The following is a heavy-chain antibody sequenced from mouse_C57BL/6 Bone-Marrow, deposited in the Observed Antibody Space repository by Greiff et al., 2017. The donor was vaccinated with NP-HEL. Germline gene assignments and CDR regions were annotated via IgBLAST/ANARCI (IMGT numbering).Heavy chain of an antibody. D-gene: IGHD4-1*01. CDR1: GYTFTSYW. CDR2: IYPGNSDT. Sequence: EVQLQQSGTVLARPGASVKMSCKTSGYTFTSYWMHWVKQRPGQGLEWIGDIYPGNSDTSYNQKFKGKATLTAVTSASTAYMEFRSLTNEDAGVDYCGTGTDYWGQGTTLTVSA. CDR3: GTGTDY. V-gene: IGHV1-5*01. J-gene: IGHJ2*01.